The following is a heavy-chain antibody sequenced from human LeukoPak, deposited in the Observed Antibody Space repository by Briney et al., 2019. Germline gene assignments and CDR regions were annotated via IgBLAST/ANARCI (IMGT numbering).Heavy chain of an antibody. Sequence: PSETLSLTCTVSGGSISSSSYYWGWIRQPPGKGLEWIGSIYDSGSTYYNPSLKSRLTISVDTSKNQFSLKLSSLTAADTAVYYCARTPARYNWNNGFDIWGQGTMVTVSS. CDR3: ARTPARYNWNNGFDI. CDR1: GGSISSSSYY. CDR2: IYDSGST. V-gene: IGHV4-39*01. J-gene: IGHJ3*02. D-gene: IGHD1/OR15-1a*01.